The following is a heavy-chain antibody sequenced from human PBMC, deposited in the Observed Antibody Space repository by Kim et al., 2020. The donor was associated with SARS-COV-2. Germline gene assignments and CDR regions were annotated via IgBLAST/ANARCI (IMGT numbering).Heavy chain of an antibody. CDR2: IYYSEIT. CDR1: GASVSSGSYY. J-gene: IGHJ4*02. D-gene: IGHD3-16*01. Sequence: SETLSLTCSVSGASVSSGSYYWSWIRQPPGKGLEWIGYIYYSEITGYNPSLQSRVSISVDTSKNQFSLKLTSVTAADTAVYYCASEGGSNDYWGQGTLVTVSS. CDR3: ASEGGSNDY. V-gene: IGHV4-61*01.